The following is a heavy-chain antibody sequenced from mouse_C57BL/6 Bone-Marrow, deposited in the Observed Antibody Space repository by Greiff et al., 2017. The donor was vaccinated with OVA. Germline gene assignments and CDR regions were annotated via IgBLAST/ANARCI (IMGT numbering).Heavy chain of an antibody. CDR3: ARGVYAWFAY. CDR2: ILPGSGST. Sequence: QVQLQQSGAELMKPGASVKLSCKATGYPFTGYWIEWVKQRPGHGLEWIGEILPGSGSTNYNEKFKGKATFTADKSSNTAYMRLSTLTTEDSAIYFGARGVYAWFAYWGTGTLVTVSA. V-gene: IGHV1-9*01. CDR1: GYPFTGYW. J-gene: IGHJ3*01.